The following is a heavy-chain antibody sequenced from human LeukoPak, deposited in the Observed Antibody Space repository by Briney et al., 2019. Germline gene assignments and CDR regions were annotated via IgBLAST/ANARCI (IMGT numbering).Heavy chain of an antibody. D-gene: IGHD1/OR15-1a*01. CDR2: ISDDGNTK. CDR3: ARYFLTNYYGVGV. V-gene: IGHV3-30*03. J-gene: IGHJ6*02. Sequence: GGSLRLSCAASGFTFSSYGMHWVRQAPGKGLEWVTVISDDGNTKYYADSVKGRFTISRDNSKNTLYLQMNSLGAEDTAVYYCARYFLTNYYGVGVWGQGTTVAVFS. CDR1: GFTFSSYG.